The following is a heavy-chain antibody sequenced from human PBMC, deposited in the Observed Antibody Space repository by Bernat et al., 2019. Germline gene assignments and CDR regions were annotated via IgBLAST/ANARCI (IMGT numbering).Heavy chain of an antibody. CDR2: IWYDGSNK. J-gene: IGHJ3*01. CDR3: AGDWTDTDAFDF. V-gene: IGHV3-33*01. D-gene: IGHD2-21*02. Sequence: QVQLVESGGGVVQPGRSLRLSCAASVFTFSRYGMHWVRQAPGKGLEWVAVIWYDGSNKYYADSVKGRFTISKDNSKNTLYLQMNSLRAEGTAVYYFAGDWTDTDAFDFWGQGTMVTVSS. CDR1: VFTFSRYG.